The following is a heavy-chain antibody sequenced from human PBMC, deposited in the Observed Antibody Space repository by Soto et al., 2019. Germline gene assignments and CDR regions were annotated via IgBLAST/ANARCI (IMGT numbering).Heavy chain of an antibody. CDR1: GGSISSYF. CDR2: IYYSGST. J-gene: IGHJ5*02. D-gene: IGHD6-6*01. V-gene: IGHV4-59*12. CDR3: ARDRHNNFFDP. Sequence: SETLSLTCTVSGGSISSYFWSWIRQPPGKGLEWIGYIYYSGSTYYNPSLESRVAISLDTSRSQFSLTLNSVTAADTAIYYCARDRHNNFFDPWGQGTLVTVSS.